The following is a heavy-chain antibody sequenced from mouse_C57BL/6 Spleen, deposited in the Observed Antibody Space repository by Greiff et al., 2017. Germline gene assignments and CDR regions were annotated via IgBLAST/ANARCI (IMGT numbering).Heavy chain of an antibody. CDR2: IYPGDGDT. Sequence: QVQLKESGPELVKPGASVKISCKASGYAFSSSWMNWVKQRPGKGLEWIGRIYPGDGDTNYNGKFKGKATLTADKSSSTAYMQLSSLTSEDSAVYFCARYGYDVAWFAYWGQGTLVTVSA. D-gene: IGHD2-2*01. J-gene: IGHJ3*01. CDR3: ARYGYDVAWFAY. V-gene: IGHV1-82*01. CDR1: GYAFSSSW.